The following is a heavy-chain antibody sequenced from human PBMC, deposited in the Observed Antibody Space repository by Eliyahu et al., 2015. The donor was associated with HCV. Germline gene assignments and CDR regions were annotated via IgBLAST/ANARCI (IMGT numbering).Heavy chain of an antibody. J-gene: IGHJ5*02. CDR2: INHSGST. CDR3: AREDKVGSGWYHWFDP. Sequence: QVQLQQWGAGLLKPSETLSLTCAVYGGSFSGYYWSWXRQPPGKGLEWIGEINHSGSTNYNPSLKSRVTISVDTSKNQFSLKLSSVTAADTAVYYCAREDKVGSGWYHWFDPWGQGTLVTVSS. CDR1: GGSFSGYY. V-gene: IGHV4-34*01. D-gene: IGHD6-19*01.